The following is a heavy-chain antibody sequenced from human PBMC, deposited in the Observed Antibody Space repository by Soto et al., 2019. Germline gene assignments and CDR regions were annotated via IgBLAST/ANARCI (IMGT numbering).Heavy chain of an antibody. D-gene: IGHD5-18*01. CDR1: GFTFSSYG. CDR3: AREKDSTMGPAFYQ. Sequence: QVQLVESGGGVVQPGRSLRLSCVASGFTFSSYGMHWVRQAPGKGLEWVAVIWYDGYNQNYEGSVKGRFTISRDNSKNTLYLQMNSLTADDTAVYYCAREKDSTMGPAFYQWGQGTLVTVSS. J-gene: IGHJ4*02. V-gene: IGHV3-33*01. CDR2: IWYDGYNQ.